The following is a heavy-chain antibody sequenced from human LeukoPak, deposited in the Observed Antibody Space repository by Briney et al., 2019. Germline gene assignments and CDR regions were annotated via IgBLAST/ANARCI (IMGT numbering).Heavy chain of an antibody. Sequence: PSETPSLTCTVSGGSISSHYWSWIRQPPGKGLEWIGYIYYSGSTNYNPSLKSRVTISVDTSKNQFSLKLSSVTAADTAVYYCARGNYQLPAFDYWGQGTLVTVSS. CDR1: GGSISSHY. D-gene: IGHD2-2*01. J-gene: IGHJ4*02. CDR2: IYYSGST. CDR3: ARGNYQLPAFDY. V-gene: IGHV4-59*11.